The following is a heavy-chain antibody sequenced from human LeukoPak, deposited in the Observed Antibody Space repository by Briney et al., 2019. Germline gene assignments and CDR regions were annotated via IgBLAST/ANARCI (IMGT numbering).Heavy chain of an antibody. D-gene: IGHD4-17*01. CDR2: ISYDGSNK. Sequence: PGGSLRLSCAASGFTFSSYGMHWVRQAPGKGLEWVAVISYDGSNKYYADSVKGRFTISRDNSKNTLYLQMNSLRAEDTAVYYCARDDSYGDYVSPSFDYWGQGTLVTVSS. V-gene: IGHV3-30*03. CDR3: ARDDSYGDYVSPSFDY. J-gene: IGHJ4*02. CDR1: GFTFSSYG.